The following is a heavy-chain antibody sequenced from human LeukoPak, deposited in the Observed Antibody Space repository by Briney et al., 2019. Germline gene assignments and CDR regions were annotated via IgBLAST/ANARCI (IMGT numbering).Heavy chain of an antibody. CDR2: TRFGATSE. CDR1: GFTFSNYG. Sequence: GGSLRLSCAASGFTFSNYGMHWVRQAPGKGLEWVAFTRFGATSENYADTVKGRSTISRDNSKNTLYLHMSSLGAEDTAVYYCAKESFYESSGYSYYYYDMDVWGKGTTVTVSS. D-gene: IGHD3-22*01. V-gene: IGHV3-30*02. J-gene: IGHJ6*03. CDR3: AKESFYESSGYSYYYYDMDV.